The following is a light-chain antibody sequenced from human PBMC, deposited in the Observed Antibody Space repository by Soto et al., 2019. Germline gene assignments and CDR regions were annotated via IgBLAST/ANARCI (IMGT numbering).Light chain of an antibody. J-gene: IGKJ5*01. CDR1: QSISSN. CDR3: QQYNNWPWT. V-gene: IGKV3-15*01. CDR2: GSS. Sequence: EIVMTQSPATLSVSPGERATLSCRASQSISSNLAWYQQKPGQAPRLLISGSSTRATGIPARFSGSGSGTEFTLTISSLQSEDFAVYYCQQYNNWPWTFGQGTRLEI.